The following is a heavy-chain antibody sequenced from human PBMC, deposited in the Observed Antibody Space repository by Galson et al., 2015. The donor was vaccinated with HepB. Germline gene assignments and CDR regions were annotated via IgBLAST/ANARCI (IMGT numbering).Heavy chain of an antibody. CDR3: ARAFGTSCPNS. CDR1: GFTLSNYW. D-gene: IGHD2-2*01. CDR2: INGDGSST. V-gene: IGHV3-74*01. Sequence: SLRLSCAASGFTLSNYWMHWVRQAPGKGLVWVSRINGDGSSTSYADSVKGRFTISRDGAKNTLYLQMNSLRAEDTAVYYCARAFGTSCPNSWGQGTLVTVSS. J-gene: IGHJ4*02.